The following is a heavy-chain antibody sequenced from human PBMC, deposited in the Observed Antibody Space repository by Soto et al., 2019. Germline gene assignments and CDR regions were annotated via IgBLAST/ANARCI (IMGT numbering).Heavy chain of an antibody. D-gene: IGHD3-3*01. CDR1: GCSISSYY. CDR3: ARQGYYGFWSGDYYYMDV. J-gene: IGHJ6*03. Sequence: SETLSLTCTVSGCSISSYYWSWIRQPPGKGLEWIGYIYYSGSTNYNPSLKSRVTISVDTSKNQFSLKLSSVTAADTAVYYCARQGYYGFWSGDYYYMDVWGKGTTVSVSS. CDR2: IYYSGST. V-gene: IGHV4-59*08.